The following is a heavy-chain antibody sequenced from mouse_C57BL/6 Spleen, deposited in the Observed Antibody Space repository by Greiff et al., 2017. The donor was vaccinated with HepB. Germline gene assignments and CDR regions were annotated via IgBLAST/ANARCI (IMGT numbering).Heavy chain of an antibody. J-gene: IGHJ4*01. D-gene: IGHD1-1*01. CDR2: ISDGGSYT. CDR3: ARDDYGSSYAMDY. CDR1: GFTFSSYA. Sequence: EVKVVESGGGLVKPGGSLKLSCAASGFTFSSYAMSWVRQTPEKRLEWVATISDGGSYTYYPDNVKGRFTISRDNAKNNLYLQMSHLKSEDTAMYYCARDDYGSSYAMDYWGQGTSVTVSS. V-gene: IGHV5-4*01.